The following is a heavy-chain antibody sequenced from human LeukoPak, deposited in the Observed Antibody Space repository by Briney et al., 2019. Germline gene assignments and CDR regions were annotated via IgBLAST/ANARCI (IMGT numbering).Heavy chain of an antibody. CDR3: ARGQGLFPY. Sequence: PWGALRLSCAASGFTFSSYWMSWIRQVPGKGLEWVSYISSSGSIIYYADSVKGRFTISRDNSKNTLYLQMNSLRAEDTAVYYCARGQGLFPYWGQGTLVTVSS. CDR2: ISSSGSII. J-gene: IGHJ4*02. CDR1: GFTFSSYW. V-gene: IGHV3-48*01. D-gene: IGHD2-21*01.